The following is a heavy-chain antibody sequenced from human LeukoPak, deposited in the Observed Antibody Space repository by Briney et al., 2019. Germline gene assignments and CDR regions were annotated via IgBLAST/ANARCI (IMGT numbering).Heavy chain of an antibody. Sequence: GGSLRLSCAASGFTVNAYYMSWVRQAPGKGLEWFSLIYINGNTYYPDSVKGRFTISRDNSKNTLYLQMGSLRAEDMAVYYCARHLLFGATDYWGQGTLVTVSS. CDR3: ARHLLFGATDY. J-gene: IGHJ4*02. V-gene: IGHV3-66*02. CDR2: IYINGNT. CDR1: GFTVNAYY. D-gene: IGHD3-10*01.